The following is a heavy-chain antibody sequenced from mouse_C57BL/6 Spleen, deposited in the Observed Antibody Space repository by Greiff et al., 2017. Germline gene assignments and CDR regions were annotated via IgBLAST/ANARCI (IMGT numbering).Heavy chain of an antibody. CDR2: IYPGNSDT. J-gene: IGHJ2*01. Sequence: VQLQQSGTALARPGASVKMSCKTSGYTFTSYWMHWVKQRPGQGLEWIGAIYPGNSDTSYNQKFKGKAKLTAVTSASTAYMELSSLTNEDSAVYYCTRATVVTRDYFDYWGQGTTLTVSS. CDR3: TRATVVTRDYFDY. D-gene: IGHD1-1*01. V-gene: IGHV1-5*01. CDR1: GYTFTSYW.